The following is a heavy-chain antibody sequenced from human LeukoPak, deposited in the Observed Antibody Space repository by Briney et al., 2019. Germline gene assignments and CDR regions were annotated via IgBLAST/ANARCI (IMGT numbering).Heavy chain of an antibody. CDR1: GFTFSSYA. Sequence: PGGSLRLSCAASGFTFSSYAMSWVRQAPGKGLEWVSAISGSGGSTYYADSVKGRFTISRDNSKNTLYLQMNSLRAEDTAVYYCARATVAGNLYPLRYWGQGTLVTVSS. V-gene: IGHV3-23*01. D-gene: IGHD6-19*01. CDR3: ARATVAGNLYPLRY. CDR2: ISGSGGST. J-gene: IGHJ4*02.